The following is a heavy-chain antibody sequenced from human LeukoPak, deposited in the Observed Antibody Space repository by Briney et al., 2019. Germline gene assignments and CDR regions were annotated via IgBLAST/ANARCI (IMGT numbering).Heavy chain of an antibody. CDR2: IWYDGSNK. D-gene: IGHD7-27*01. CDR1: GFTFSSYG. Sequence: GGSLRLSCAASGFTFSSYGMHWARQAPGKGLEWVAVIWYDGSNKYYADSVKGRFTISRDNSKNTLYLQMNSLRAEDTAVYYCARVQLTGYYYYYGMDVWGKGTTVTVSS. V-gene: IGHV3-33*01. J-gene: IGHJ6*04. CDR3: ARVQLTGYYYYYGMDV.